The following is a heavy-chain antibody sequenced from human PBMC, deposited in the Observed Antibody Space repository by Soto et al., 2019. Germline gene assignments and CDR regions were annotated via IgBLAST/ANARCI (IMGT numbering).Heavy chain of an antibody. V-gene: IGHV3-21*01. CDR2: ISSSSSYI. J-gene: IGHJ4*02. CDR1: GFTFSSYS. D-gene: IGHD6-13*01. Sequence: GGSLSVSCAASGFTFSSYSMNWVRQAPGKGLEWVSSISSSSSYIYYADSVKGRFTISRDNAKNSLYLQMNSLRAEDTAVYYCARDTAAAAFDYWGQGTLVTVSS. CDR3: ARDTAAAAFDY.